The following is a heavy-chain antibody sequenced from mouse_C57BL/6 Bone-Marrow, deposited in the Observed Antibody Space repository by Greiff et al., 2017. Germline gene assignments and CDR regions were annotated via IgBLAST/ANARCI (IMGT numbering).Heavy chain of an antibody. CDR3: ARRRAYYSNYDAMDY. V-gene: IGHV1-61*01. CDR1: GYTFTSYW. D-gene: IGHD2-5*01. J-gene: IGHJ4*01. Sequence: QVQLQQPGAELVRPGSSVKLSCKASGYTFTSYWMDWVKQRPGQGLEWIGNIYPSDSETHYNQKFKDKATLTVDKSSSTAYMQLSSLTSEDSAVYYCARRRAYYSNYDAMDYWGQGTSVTVSS. CDR2: IYPSDSET.